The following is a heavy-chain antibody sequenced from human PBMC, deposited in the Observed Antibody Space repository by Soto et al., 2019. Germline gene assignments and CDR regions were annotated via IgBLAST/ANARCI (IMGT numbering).Heavy chain of an antibody. Sequence: SETLSLTCTVSGGSLSDNRYYWGWIRQPPGKGLEWLGSIYQSGKTYYNPSLKGRLTLSMDTSKNEFSLRLRSVTAADTAVYFCARLYCSSVSCYNDYWGPGVLVTVSS. V-gene: IGHV4-39*01. CDR1: GGSLSDNRYY. CDR2: IYQSGKT. J-gene: IGHJ4*02. D-gene: IGHD2-2*01. CDR3: ARLYCSSVSCYNDY.